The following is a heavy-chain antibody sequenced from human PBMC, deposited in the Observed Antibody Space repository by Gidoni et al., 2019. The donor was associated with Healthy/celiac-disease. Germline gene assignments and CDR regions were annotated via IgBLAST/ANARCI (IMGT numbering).Heavy chain of an antibody. CDR1: GWSFSGYY. J-gene: IGHJ6*02. D-gene: IGHD4-4*01. Sequence: QVQLQQWGAGLLKPSETLSLTCAVYGWSFSGYYWSWIRQPPGKGLWWNGEINNSGITNYNPSIKSRVTISVDTSKNQFSLKLSSVTAADTAVYYCARGLVTPEGGYYYYYGMDVWGQGTTVTVSS. CDR3: ARGLVTPEGGYYYYYGMDV. CDR2: INNSGIT. V-gene: IGHV4-34*01.